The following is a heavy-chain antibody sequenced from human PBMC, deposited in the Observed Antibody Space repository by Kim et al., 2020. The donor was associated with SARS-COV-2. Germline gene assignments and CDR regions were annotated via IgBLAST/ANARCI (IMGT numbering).Heavy chain of an antibody. CDR3: AADSNSNYVELIDY. Sequence: GGSLRLSCAASGFTFSSYWMSWVRQAPGKGLEWVANIKQDGSEKYYVDSVKGRFTISRDNAKNSLYLQMNSLRAEDTAVYYCAADSNSNYVELIDYWGQGTLVTVSS. J-gene: IGHJ4*02. CDR2: IKQDGSEK. D-gene: IGHD4-4*01. CDR1: GFTFSSYW. V-gene: IGHV3-7*03.